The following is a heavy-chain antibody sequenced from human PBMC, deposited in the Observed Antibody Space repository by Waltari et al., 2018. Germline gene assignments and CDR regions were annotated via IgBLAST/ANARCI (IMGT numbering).Heavy chain of an antibody. Sequence: QVQLQQWGAGLLKPSETLSLTCAVSGGSFSGYYWSWIRQPPGKGLGLIGEINHSGSTKGNPSLKSRCTISVDTTKNHFSLKLRSVTDAETAVYYCARGGITICGVVFWPPYGMDGWGQGTTVTVSS. J-gene: IGHJ6*02. CDR1: GGSFSGYY. CDR3: ARGGITICGVVFWPPYGMDG. V-gene: IGHV4-34*01. D-gene: IGHD3-3*01. CDR2: INHSGST.